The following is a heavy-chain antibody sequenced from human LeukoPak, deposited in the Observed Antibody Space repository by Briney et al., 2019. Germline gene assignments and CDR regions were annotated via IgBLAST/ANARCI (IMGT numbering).Heavy chain of an antibody. CDR1: GYTFTSYG. D-gene: IGHD6-19*01. V-gene: IGHV1-18*01. J-gene: IGHJ4*02. Sequence: GASVKVSCTTSGYTFTSYGISWVRQAPRQGLEWMGWISAYNGNTNYAQKLQGRVTMTTDTSTSTAYMELRSLRSDDTAVYYCARADSSGWYIAPVYWGQGALVAVSS. CDR2: ISAYNGNT. CDR3: ARADSSGWYIAPVY.